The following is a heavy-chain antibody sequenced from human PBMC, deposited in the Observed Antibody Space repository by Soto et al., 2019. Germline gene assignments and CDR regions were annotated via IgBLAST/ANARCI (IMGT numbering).Heavy chain of an antibody. D-gene: IGHD1-26*01. Sequence: QVHLQESGPTLLKSSETLSLTCTVSGGSMYTYSWPWIRQPAGKGLEWVGHIYSSGSANYNPSLKSRVSMSVDSSKNQFSLKLNSVTAADTAVYYCATIVGANDYWGRGTLVTVSS. J-gene: IGHJ4*02. CDR2: IYSSGSA. V-gene: IGHV4-4*07. CDR3: ATIVGANDY. CDR1: GGSMYTYS.